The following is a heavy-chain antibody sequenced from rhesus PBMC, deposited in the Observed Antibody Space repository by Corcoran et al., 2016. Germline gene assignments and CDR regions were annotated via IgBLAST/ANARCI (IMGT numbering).Heavy chain of an antibody. CDR3: ARAKWELVFDY. CDR1: GGSFSGYY. Sequence: QVQLQESGPGLVKPSETLSLTCAVSGGSFSGYYWGWIRQAPGKGLEWIGVISCSIGSTDSTPTPKIRVTIATDTSKNQCSLKLSSVTAADTAVYYCARAKWELVFDYWGQGVLVTVSS. V-gene: IGHV4-165*01. CDR2: ISCSIGST. D-gene: IGHD1-44*01. J-gene: IGHJ4*01.